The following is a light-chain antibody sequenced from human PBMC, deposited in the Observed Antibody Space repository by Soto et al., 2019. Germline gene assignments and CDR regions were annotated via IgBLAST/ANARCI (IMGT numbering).Light chain of an antibody. V-gene: IGLV7-43*01. J-gene: IGLJ2*01. CDR3: LLYYGGAQLV. Sequence: QTVVTQEPSLTVSPGGTVTLTCASGTGAVTSGDYPNWFQQKPGQAPRALIYGTSNKHSWTPARFSGSLLGGKAALTLSGVQPADEGEYYCLLYYGGAQLVFGGGTKLTVL. CDR2: GTS. CDR1: TGAVTSGDY.